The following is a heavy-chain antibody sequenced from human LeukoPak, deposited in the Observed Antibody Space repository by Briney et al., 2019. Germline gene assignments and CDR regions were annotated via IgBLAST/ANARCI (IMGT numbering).Heavy chain of an antibody. CDR2: ISSSSSYI. Sequence: GGSLTLSCAASGFTFSSYSMNWVRQAPGKGLEWVSSISSSSSYIYYADSVKGRFTISRDNAKNSLYLQMNSLRAEDTAVYYCARDYDFWSFIGYFDLWGRGTLVTVSS. CDR3: ARDYDFWSFIGYFDL. CDR1: GFTFSSYS. V-gene: IGHV3-21*01. J-gene: IGHJ2*01. D-gene: IGHD3-3*01.